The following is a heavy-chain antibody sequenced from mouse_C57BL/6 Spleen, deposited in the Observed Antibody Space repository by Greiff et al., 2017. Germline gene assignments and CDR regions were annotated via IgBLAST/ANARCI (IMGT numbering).Heavy chain of an antibody. D-gene: IGHD1-1*01. V-gene: IGHV1-54*01. CDR1: GYAFTNYL. CDR2: INPGSGGT. Sequence: QVQLQQSGAELVRPGTSVKVSCKASGYAFTNYLIEWVKQRPGPGLEWIGVINPGSGGTNYNEKFKGKATLTADKSSSTAYMQLSSLTSEDSAVYVCARSVGPYYCSSYDYWYFDVWGTGTTVTVSS. CDR3: ARSVGPYYCSSYDYWYFDV. J-gene: IGHJ1*03.